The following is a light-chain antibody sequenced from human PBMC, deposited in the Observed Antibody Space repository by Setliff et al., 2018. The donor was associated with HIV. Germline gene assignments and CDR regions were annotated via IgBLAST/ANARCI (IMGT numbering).Light chain of an antibody. CDR1: SGDVGRYNL. V-gene: IGLV2-23*01. CDR3: CSNTGSNTYV. Sequence: QSALTQPAPVSGSPGQSITISCTGTSGDVGRYNLVSWYQQQPGKPPKLMIYQASKRPSGVSNRFSGSKSGNTASLTISGLQAEDEADYYCCSNTGSNTYVFGTGTKV. J-gene: IGLJ1*01. CDR2: QAS.